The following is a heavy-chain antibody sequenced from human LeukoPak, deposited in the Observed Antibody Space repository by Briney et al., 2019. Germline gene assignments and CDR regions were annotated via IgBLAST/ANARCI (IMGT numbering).Heavy chain of an antibody. CDR2: INPSGGST. V-gene: IGHV1-46*01. CDR3: ARDPRYDSEQTWFHP. CDR1: GYTFTSYY. Sequence: ASVKVSCKASGYTFTSYYMHWVRQAPGQGLEWMGIINPSGGSTNYAQKLQDRVTMTRDTSTSTVYMELSSLRSEDTAVYYCARDPRYDSEQTWFHPWGQGTLVTVSS. J-gene: IGHJ5*02. D-gene: IGHD3-10*01.